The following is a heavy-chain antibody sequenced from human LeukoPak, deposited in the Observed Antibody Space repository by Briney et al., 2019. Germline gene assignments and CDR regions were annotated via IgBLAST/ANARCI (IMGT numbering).Heavy chain of an antibody. CDR1: GFTFSSYE. D-gene: IGHD3-22*01. J-gene: IGHJ4*02. V-gene: IGHV3-48*03. Sequence: PEGSLRLSCAASGFTFSSYEMNWVRQAPGKGLEWVSYISSSGSTIYYADSVKGRFTISRDNAKNSLYLQMNSLRAEDTAVYYCARDFLDNYYPVDYWGQGTLVTVSS. CDR3: ARDFLDNYYPVDY. CDR2: ISSSGSTI.